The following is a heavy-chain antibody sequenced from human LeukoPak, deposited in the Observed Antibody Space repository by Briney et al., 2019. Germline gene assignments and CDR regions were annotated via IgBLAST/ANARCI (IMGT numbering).Heavy chain of an antibody. CDR1: GFTFSSYA. CDR2: ISYDGSNK. V-gene: IGHV3-30*04. Sequence: PGGSLRLSCAASGFTFSSYAMHWVRQAPGKGLEWVAVISYDGSNKYYADSVKGRFTISRDNSKNTLYLQMNSLRAEDTAVYYCARGSLLVGATGHAFDIWGQGTMVTVSS. D-gene: IGHD1-26*01. J-gene: IGHJ3*02. CDR3: ARGSLLVGATGHAFDI.